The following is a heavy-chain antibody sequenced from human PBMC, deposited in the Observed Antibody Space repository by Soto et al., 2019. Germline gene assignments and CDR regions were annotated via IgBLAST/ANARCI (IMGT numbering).Heavy chain of an antibody. V-gene: IGHV3-23*01. CDR1: GFTFSSYA. J-gene: IGHJ4*02. CDR2: ISGSGGST. D-gene: IGHD2-15*01. Sequence: EVQLLESGGGLVQPGGSLRLSCAASGFTFSSYAMSWVRQAPGKGVEWVSAISGSGGSTYYADSVKGRFTISRDNSKNTLYLQMNSLRAEDTAVYYCAKGLGYCSGGSCFSLDYWGQGTLVTVSS. CDR3: AKGLGYCSGGSCFSLDY.